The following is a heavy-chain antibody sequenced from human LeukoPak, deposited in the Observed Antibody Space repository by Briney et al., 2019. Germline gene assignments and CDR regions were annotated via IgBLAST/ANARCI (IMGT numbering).Heavy chain of an antibody. Sequence: GASVKVSCKASGYTFTNYGITRVRQAPGQGLEWMGWISVYNANTNYAQKFQGRVTMTTDTSTSTGYMELRSLRSGDTATYYCARGSGSLLDYWGQGTLVTVSS. CDR3: ARGSGSLLDY. V-gene: IGHV1-18*01. J-gene: IGHJ4*02. CDR1: GYTFTNYG. D-gene: IGHD3-10*01. CDR2: ISVYNANT.